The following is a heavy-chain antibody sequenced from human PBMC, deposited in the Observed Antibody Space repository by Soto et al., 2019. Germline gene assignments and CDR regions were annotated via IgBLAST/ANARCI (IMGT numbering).Heavy chain of an antibody. CDR2: IIPILGIA. V-gene: IGHV1-69*02. J-gene: IGHJ1*01. CDR1: GGTFSSYT. CDR3: ASGDIVVVVAATPAEYFQH. D-gene: IGHD2-15*01. Sequence: QVQLVQSGAEVKKPGSSVKVSCKASGGTFSSYTISWVRQAPGQGLEWMGRIIPILGIANYAQKFQGRVTITADKSTSTAYMELSSLRSEDTAVYYCASGDIVVVVAATPAEYFQHWGQGNLVTVSS.